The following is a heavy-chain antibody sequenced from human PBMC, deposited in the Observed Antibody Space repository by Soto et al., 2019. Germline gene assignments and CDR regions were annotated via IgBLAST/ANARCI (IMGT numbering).Heavy chain of an antibody. J-gene: IGHJ5*01. CDR2: ITGSGRTT. CDR3: AKDGIAVAGDVWFDP. Sequence: GSLRLSCAASGFTFTSYAINWFLQAPVKGLEWVSGITGSGRTTYYADSVRGRFTTSRDNSENTAHLQMNSLRGEDTAIYFCAKDGIAVAGDVWFDPRGQGTLVTVSS. D-gene: IGHD6-19*01. CDR1: GFTFTSYA. V-gene: IGHV3-23*01.